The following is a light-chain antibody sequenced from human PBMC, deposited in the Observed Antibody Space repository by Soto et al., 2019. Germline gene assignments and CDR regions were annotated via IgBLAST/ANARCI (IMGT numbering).Light chain of an antibody. CDR3: SSYTTSSIYV. V-gene: IGLV2-14*01. Sequence: QSVLTQPSSLSGSPGQSITISCHGNSSEVGAYNYVSWYQQHPGKAPKLMIYDVSNRPSGVSSRFSGSKSGNTASLTFSGLQAEDEADYYCSSYTTSSIYVFGTGTKVTVL. CDR1: SSEVGAYNY. J-gene: IGLJ1*01. CDR2: DVS.